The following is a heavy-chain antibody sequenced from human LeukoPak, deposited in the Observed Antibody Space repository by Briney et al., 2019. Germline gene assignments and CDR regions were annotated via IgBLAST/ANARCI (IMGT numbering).Heavy chain of an antibody. CDR2: IYYSGST. CDR3: ASTADIAAAGFDY. D-gene: IGHD6-13*01. V-gene: IGHV4-39*01. CDR1: GGSISSSSYY. Sequence: SETLSLTCTVSGGSISSSSYYWGWIRQPPGKGLEWIGSIYYSGSTYYNPSLKSRVTISVDTSKNQFSPKLSSVTAADTAVYYCASTADIAAAGFDYWGQGTLVTVSS. J-gene: IGHJ4*02.